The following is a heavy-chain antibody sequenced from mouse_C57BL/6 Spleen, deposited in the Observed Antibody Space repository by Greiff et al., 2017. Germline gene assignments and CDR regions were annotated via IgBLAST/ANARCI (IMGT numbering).Heavy chain of an antibody. CDR3: ARRVPGYAMDY. Sequence: VQLQQSGPVLVKPGASVKMSCKASGYTFTDYYMNWVKQSHGKSLEWIGVINPYNGGTSYNQKFKRKATLTVDKSSSTAYMELNSLTSEDSAVYYCARRVPGYAMDYWGQGTSVTVSS. J-gene: IGHJ4*01. CDR1: GYTFTDYY. V-gene: IGHV1-19*01. CDR2: INPYNGGT.